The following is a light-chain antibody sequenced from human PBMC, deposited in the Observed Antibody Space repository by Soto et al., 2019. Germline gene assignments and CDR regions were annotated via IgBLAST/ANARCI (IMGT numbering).Light chain of an antibody. CDR2: SNN. V-gene: IGLV1-44*01. Sequence: QSVLTQPPSASGPPGQRVTISCSGSSSNIGSNTVNWYQQLPGTAPKLLIYSNNQRPSGVPDRFSGSKSGTSASLAISGLQSEDEADYYCAAWDDSLVVFGGGTKLTVL. J-gene: IGLJ2*01. CDR3: AAWDDSLVV. CDR1: SSNIGSNT.